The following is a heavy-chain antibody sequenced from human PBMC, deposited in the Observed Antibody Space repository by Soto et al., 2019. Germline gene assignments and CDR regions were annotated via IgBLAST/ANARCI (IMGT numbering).Heavy chain of an antibody. Sequence: QVQLVQSGAEVKKPGASVKVSCKASGYTFTSYDIYWVRQASGQGLEWMGWMDPSSASTGYAQKFQGRVTMTSNTSISTAYMELSSLTSEDTAVYYCARRLVAVANTVVYWGQGSLVTVSS. CDR3: ARRLVAVANTVVY. V-gene: IGHV1-8*01. CDR1: GYTFTSYD. CDR2: MDPSSAST. D-gene: IGHD6-19*01. J-gene: IGHJ4*02.